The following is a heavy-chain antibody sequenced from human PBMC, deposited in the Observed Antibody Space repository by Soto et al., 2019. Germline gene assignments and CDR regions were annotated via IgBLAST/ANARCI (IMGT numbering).Heavy chain of an antibody. Sequence: ASVKVSCKASGYSFTSLDINWVRQTAGQGLEWMGWMQPSTGRTGYAQRFQGRVTMTRDTSINTAYMELTTLTSDDTAFYYCARGVSAGVDYWGQGTLVTVSS. J-gene: IGHJ4*02. CDR2: MQPSTGRT. CDR1: GYSFTSLD. D-gene: IGHD1-26*01. V-gene: IGHV1-8*01. CDR3: ARGVSAGVDY.